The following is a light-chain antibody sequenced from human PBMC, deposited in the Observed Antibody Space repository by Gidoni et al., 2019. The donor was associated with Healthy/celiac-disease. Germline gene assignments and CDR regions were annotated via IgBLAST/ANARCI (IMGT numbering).Light chain of an antibody. CDR1: QSQLHSNGYNY. J-gene: IGKJ2*01. CDR3: MQALQTPLYT. V-gene: IGKV2-28*01. CDR2: LGS. Sequence: VRTKYTLYLPATPREQASSSCSSSQSQLHSNGYNYLDWYLQKPGQSPQLLIHLGSNRASGVPDRFSGSGSGTDFTLTISRVESEDVGVYYCMQALQTPLYTFGQGTKLEIK.